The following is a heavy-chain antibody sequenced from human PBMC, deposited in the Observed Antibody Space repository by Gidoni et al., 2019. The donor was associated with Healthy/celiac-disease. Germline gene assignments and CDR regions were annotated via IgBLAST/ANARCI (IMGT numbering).Heavy chain of an antibody. Sequence: EVQLVESGGGLVKPGGSLRLSCAASGFTFSSYSMNWVRQAPGKGLEWVSSISSSSSYIYYADSVKGRFTISRDNAKNSLYLQMNSLRAEDTAVYYCARERRNGLSKTFDYWGQGTLVTVSS. D-gene: IGHD2-8*01. J-gene: IGHJ4*02. CDR1: GFTFSSYS. CDR3: ARERRNGLSKTFDY. V-gene: IGHV3-21*06. CDR2: ISSSSSYI.